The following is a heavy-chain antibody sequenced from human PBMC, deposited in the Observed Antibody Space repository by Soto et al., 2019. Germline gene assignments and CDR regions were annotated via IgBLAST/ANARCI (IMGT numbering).Heavy chain of an antibody. CDR3: AKRSPYSSGWYSPIFDY. CDR1: GFSFSDYA. J-gene: IGHJ4*02. CDR2: ISESGGST. D-gene: IGHD6-13*01. Sequence: PVGYLRISCAASGFSFSDYAMSWVRQAPGKGLEWVSVISESGGSTHYADSVRGRFTVSRDNSKNSLSLRMNSLRDEDTAVYFCAKRSPYSSGWYSPIFDYWGQGALVTVS. V-gene: IGHV3-23*01.